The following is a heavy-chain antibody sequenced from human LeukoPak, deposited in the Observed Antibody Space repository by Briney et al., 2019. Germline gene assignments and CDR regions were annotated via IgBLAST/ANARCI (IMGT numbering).Heavy chain of an antibody. J-gene: IGHJ3*02. D-gene: IGHD1-26*01. V-gene: IGHV4-59*01. Sequence: SETLSLTCTVSVHSISDYYWSGITRPPAKGLVDSMGNFCSGSPNYNPSLKSRLTISVDTYKNQLSLKLTSASAADTAVYYCAREKDIGRKHAKISYDIWGQGTMVTVSS. CDR2: NFCSGSP. CDR3: AREKDIGRKHAKISYDI. CDR1: VHSISDYY.